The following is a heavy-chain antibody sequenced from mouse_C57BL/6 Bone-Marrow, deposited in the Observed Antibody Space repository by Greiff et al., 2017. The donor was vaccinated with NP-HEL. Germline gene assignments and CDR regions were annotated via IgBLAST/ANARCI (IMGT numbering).Heavy chain of an antibody. V-gene: IGHV5-17*01. CDR3: ARRGLRRVYYAMDY. D-gene: IGHD2-2*01. CDR1: GFTFSDYG. CDR2: ISSGSSTI. J-gene: IGHJ4*01. Sequence: EVMLVESGGGLVKPGGSLKLSCAASGFTFSDYGMHWVRQAPEKGLEWVAYISSGSSTIYYADTVKGRFTISRDNAKNTLFLQMTSLRSEDTAMYYGARRGLRRVYYAMDYWGQGTSVTVSS.